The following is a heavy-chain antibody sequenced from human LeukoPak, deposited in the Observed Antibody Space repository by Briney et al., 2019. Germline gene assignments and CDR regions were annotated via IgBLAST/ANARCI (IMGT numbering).Heavy chain of an antibody. V-gene: IGHV3-48*03. CDR3: ARDQYSSSSNSGLY. Sequence: GGSLRLSCVASGFTFTSYEMNWVRQAPGKGLEWVSYISSSGSTIYNTDSVKGRFTISRDNAKNSLYLQMNSLRAEDTAVYYCARDQYSSSSNSGLYWGQGTLVTVSS. D-gene: IGHD6-13*01. J-gene: IGHJ4*02. CDR2: ISSSGSTI. CDR1: GFTFTSYE.